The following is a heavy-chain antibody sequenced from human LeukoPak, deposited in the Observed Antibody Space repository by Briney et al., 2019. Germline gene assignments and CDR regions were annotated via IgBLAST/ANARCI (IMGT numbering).Heavy chain of an antibody. CDR3: AKGNRDSSGFYYYYGMDV. Sequence: PGRSLRLSCAASGFTFDDYAMFWVRQAPGKGLEWVSGISWDSKNIGYAASVKGRFTISRDNAKNSLYLQMNSLRGEDTASYYCAKGNRDSSGFYYYYGMDVWGQGTTVTVSS. D-gene: IGHD3-22*01. J-gene: IGHJ6*02. CDR2: ISWDSKNI. V-gene: IGHV3-9*01. CDR1: GFTFDDYA.